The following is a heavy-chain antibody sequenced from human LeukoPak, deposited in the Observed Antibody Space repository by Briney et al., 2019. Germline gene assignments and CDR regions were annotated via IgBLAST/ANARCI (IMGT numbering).Heavy chain of an antibody. J-gene: IGHJ6*03. CDR1: GGSISSYY. D-gene: IGHD2-8*01. CDR3: ATNGYYCMDV. CDR2: ISTSGST. Sequence: PSETLSLTCTVSGGSISSYYWSWIRQPAGKGLESIGHISTSGSTNYNPSLKSRITISVDKSQNQFSLKVNSLTAADTAVYYCATNGYYCMDVWGKGTTVTVSS. V-gene: IGHV4-4*07.